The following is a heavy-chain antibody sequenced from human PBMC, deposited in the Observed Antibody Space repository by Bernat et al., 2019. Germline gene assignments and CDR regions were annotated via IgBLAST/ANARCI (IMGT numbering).Heavy chain of an antibody. D-gene: IGHD4-17*01. CDR1: GFTFSSYG. CDR3: AKDLADYGDYAIEFDY. V-gene: IGHV3-33*06. Sequence: QVQLVESGGGVVQPGRSLRLSCAASGFTFSSYGMHWVRQAPGKGLEWVAVIWYDGSNKYYADSVKGRFTISRDNSKNTLYLQMNSLRAEDTAVYYCAKDLADYGDYAIEFDYWGQGTLVTVSS. J-gene: IGHJ4*02. CDR2: IWYDGSNK.